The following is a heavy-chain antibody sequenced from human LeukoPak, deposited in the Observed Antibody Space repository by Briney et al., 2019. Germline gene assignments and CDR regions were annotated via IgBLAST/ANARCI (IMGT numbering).Heavy chain of an antibody. CDR2: ISAYNGNT. D-gene: IGHD2-21*02. CDR1: VGTFSSYA. Sequence: ASVKVSCKASVGTFSSYAISWVRQAPGQGLEWMGWISAYNGNTNYAQKLQGRVTMTTDTSTSTAYMELRSLRSDDTAVYYCARDRDCGGDCYEYYFDYWGQGTLVTVPS. J-gene: IGHJ4*02. CDR3: ARDRDCGGDCYEYYFDY. V-gene: IGHV1-18*01.